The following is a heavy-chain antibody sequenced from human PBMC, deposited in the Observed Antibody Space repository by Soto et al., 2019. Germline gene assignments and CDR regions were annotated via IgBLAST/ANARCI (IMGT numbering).Heavy chain of an antibody. J-gene: IGHJ6*02. V-gene: IGHV4-59*01. CDR1: GGSISSYY. Sequence: SETLSLTCTVSGGSISSYYWSWIRQPPGKGLEWIGYIYYSGSTNYNPSLKSRVTISVDTSKNQFSLKLSSVTAADTAVYYCARERRGGMDVWGQGTTVT. CDR3: ARERRGGMDV. CDR2: IYYSGST.